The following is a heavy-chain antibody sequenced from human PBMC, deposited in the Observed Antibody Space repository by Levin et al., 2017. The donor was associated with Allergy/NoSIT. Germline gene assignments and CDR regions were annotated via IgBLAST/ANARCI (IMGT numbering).Heavy chain of an antibody. D-gene: IGHD3-10*01. J-gene: IGHJ4*02. V-gene: IGHV4-61*02. CDR2: IYSSGSA. Sequence: SETLSLTCKVSGGSISSGSYYWSWIRQHAAKGLEWIGRIYSSGSANYNPSLKSRVTISVDTSKNPFSLKVSSVTAADTAVYYCARAEVGSEHWGQGTLVTVSS. CDR3: ARAEVGSEH. CDR1: GGSISSGSYY.